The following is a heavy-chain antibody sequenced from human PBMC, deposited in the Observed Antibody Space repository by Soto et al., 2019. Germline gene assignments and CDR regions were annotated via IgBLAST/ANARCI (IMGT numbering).Heavy chain of an antibody. V-gene: IGHV3-49*03. CDR3: TRDNPLDSGPPQS. D-gene: IGHD5-12*01. Sequence: GGSLRLSCTASGFTVGDYAMSWFRQAPGKGLEWVGFIRSKAYGGTTEYAASVKGRFTISRDDSKSIAYLQMNSLNTEDTAVYYPTRDNPLDSGPPQSWGPGTLATVSS. CDR1: GFTVGDYA. CDR2: IRSKAYGGTT. J-gene: IGHJ4*02.